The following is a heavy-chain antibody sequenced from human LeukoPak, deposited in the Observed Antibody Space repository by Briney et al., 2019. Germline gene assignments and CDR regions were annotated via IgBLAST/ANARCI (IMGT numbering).Heavy chain of an antibody. Sequence: SETLSLTCTVSGGSFSSYYWSWIRQPPGKGLEWIGYIYYSGSTNYNPSLKSRVTISVDTSKNQFSLKLSSVTAADTAVYYCARTGGDSSGPWCFDYWGQGTLVTVSS. D-gene: IGHD6-19*01. V-gene: IGHV4-59*01. CDR2: IYYSGST. J-gene: IGHJ4*02. CDR1: GGSFSSYY. CDR3: ARTGGDSSGPWCFDY.